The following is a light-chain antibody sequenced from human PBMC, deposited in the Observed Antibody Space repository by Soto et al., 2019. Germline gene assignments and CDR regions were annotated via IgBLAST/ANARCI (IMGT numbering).Light chain of an antibody. Sequence: EIVLSQSPATLSLSPRERATVSCRASQSVSSYLAWYQQKPGQAPRLLISDASNSATGIPARFSGSGSGTNFTLIISSLEPEDFAVYYCQQCGSWPLTFGGGTKVEIK. J-gene: IGKJ4*01. V-gene: IGKV3-11*01. CDR2: DAS. CDR3: QQCGSWPLT. CDR1: QSVSSY.